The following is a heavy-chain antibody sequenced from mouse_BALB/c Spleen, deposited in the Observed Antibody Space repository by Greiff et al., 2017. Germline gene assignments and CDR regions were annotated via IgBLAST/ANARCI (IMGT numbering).Heavy chain of an antibody. CDR3: ARDHGYHYAMDY. V-gene: IGHV2-6-7*01. CDR1: GFSFTGYG. CDR2: IWGDGST. J-gene: IGHJ4*01. D-gene: IGHD2-2*01. Sequence: VQLQESGPGLVAPSQSLSITCTVSGFSFTGYGVNWVRQPPGKGLEWLGMIWGDGSTDYNSALKSRLSISKDNSKSQVFLKMNSLQTDDTARYYCARDHGYHYAMDYWGQGTSVTVSS.